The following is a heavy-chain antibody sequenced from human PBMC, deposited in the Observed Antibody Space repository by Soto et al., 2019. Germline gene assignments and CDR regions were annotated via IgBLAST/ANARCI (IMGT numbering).Heavy chain of an antibody. CDR2: IYYSGST. CDR1: GGSIRSYY. J-gene: IGHJ4*02. CDR3: ARAEEMYSSGWYYFDY. D-gene: IGHD6-19*01. Sequence: SETLSLTCSVSGGSIRSYYWSWIRQPPGKGLEWIGYIYYSGSTNYNPSLKSRVTISVDTSKNQFSLKLSSVTAADTAVYYCARAEEMYSSGWYYFDYWGQGTLVTVSS. V-gene: IGHV4-59*01.